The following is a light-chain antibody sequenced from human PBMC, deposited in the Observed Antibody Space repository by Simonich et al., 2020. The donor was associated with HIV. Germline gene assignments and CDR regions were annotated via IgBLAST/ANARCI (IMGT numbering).Light chain of an antibody. Sequence: DIQMTQSPSTLSATVGDRVTKTGQTRQSISMWLAWYQQNPGKAPKLLIYKASSLESGVPSSFSGSGSGTEFTLTISSLQPDDVATYYCQQYKSYPYTFGQGTKLEIK. V-gene: IGKV1-5*03. CDR3: QQYKSYPYT. CDR1: QSISMW. CDR2: KAS. J-gene: IGKJ2*01.